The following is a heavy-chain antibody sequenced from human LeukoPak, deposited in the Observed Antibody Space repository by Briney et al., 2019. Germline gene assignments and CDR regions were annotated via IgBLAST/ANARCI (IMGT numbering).Heavy chain of an antibody. CDR3: ARYIGLYSSSWYRLGYYGMDV. D-gene: IGHD6-13*01. CDR1: GCTFSSYW. J-gene: IGHJ6*02. V-gene: IGHV3-7*01. Sequence: GGFLRLSCAASGCTFSSYWMSWVRQAPGKGLEWVANIKQDGSEKYYVDSVKGRFTISRDNAKNSLYLQMNSLRAEDTAVYYCARYIGLYSSSWYRLGYYGMDVWGQGTTVTASS. CDR2: IKQDGSEK.